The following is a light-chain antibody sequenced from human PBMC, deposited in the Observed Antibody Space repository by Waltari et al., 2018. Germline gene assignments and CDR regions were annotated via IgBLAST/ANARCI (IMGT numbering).Light chain of an antibody. CDR1: SSDFGTYHF. CDR3: CSYGGSNTPKV. V-gene: IGLV2-23*01. J-gene: IGLJ3*02. Sequence: QSALTQPASLSGSPGQSITMSCTGTSSDFGTYHFMSWYQQHPGKAPKLMIYEDTRRPSGVSNRFSGSKSGNTASLTISGLQPEDEADYYCCSYGGSNTPKVFGGGTKLTVL. CDR2: EDT.